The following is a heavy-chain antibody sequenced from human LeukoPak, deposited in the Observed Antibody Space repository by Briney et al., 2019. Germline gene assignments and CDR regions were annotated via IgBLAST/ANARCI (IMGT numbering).Heavy chain of an antibody. V-gene: IGHV1-2*02. D-gene: IGHD3-16*01. Sequence: ASVKVSCKASGYTFTGYYMHWVRQAPGQGLEWMGWINPNSGGTNYAQKFQGRVTMTRDTSISTAYMELSRLRSDDTALYYCARGLYTTTWCDHWGQGTLVIVSS. J-gene: IGHJ5*02. CDR2: INPNSGGT. CDR3: ARGLYTTTWCDH. CDR1: GYTFTGYY.